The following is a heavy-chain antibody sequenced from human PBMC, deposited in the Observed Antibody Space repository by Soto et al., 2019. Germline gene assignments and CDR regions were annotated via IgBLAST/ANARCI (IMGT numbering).Heavy chain of an antibody. CDR3: ARSGYYYDSSGYNYNY. Sequence: GASVEVSCKASGGTFSSYAISWVRQAPGQGLEWMGEIIPIFGTANYAQKFQGRVTITADESTSTAYMELSSLRSEDTAVYYCARSGYYYDSSGYNYNYWGQGTLVTVSS. D-gene: IGHD3-22*01. J-gene: IGHJ4*02. V-gene: IGHV1-69*13. CDR2: IIPIFGTA. CDR1: GGTFSSYA.